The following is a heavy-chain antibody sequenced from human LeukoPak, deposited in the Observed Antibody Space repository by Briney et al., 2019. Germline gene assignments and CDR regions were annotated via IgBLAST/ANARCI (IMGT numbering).Heavy chain of an antibody. CDR1: GFTFSDYY. CDR3: ARLGYGSGSYYNQNWFDP. J-gene: IGHJ5*02. D-gene: IGHD3-10*01. Sequence: GGSLRLSCAASGFTFSDYYMSWIRQAPGKGLEWVSYISSSGSTIYYADSVKGRFTISRDNAKNSLYLQMNSLRAEGTAVYYCARLGYGSGSYYNQNWFDPWGQGTLVTVSS. V-gene: IGHV3-11*04. CDR2: ISSSGSTI.